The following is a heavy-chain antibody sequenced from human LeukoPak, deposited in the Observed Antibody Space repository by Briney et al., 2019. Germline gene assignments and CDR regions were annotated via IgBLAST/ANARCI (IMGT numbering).Heavy chain of an antibody. Sequence: ASVKVSCKVSGYTLSELSMHWVRQAPGKGLEWMGGFDPEDGETIYAQKFQGRVTITTDESTSTAYMELSSLRSEDTAVYYCARSSPGIAVAGTSKFDYWGQGTLVTVSS. D-gene: IGHD6-19*01. V-gene: IGHV1-24*01. CDR1: GYTLSELS. CDR2: FDPEDGET. J-gene: IGHJ4*02. CDR3: ARSSPGIAVAGTSKFDY.